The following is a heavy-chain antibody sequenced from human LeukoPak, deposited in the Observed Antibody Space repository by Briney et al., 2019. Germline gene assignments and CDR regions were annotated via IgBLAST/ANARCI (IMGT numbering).Heavy chain of an antibody. CDR2: MNPNSGNT. J-gene: IGHJ6*02. CDR1: GYTFTSYD. D-gene: IGHD3-10*01. V-gene: IGHV1-8*01. CDR3: ARSRHFDSGSYESLNYYYGMDV. Sequence: ASVKVSCKASGYTFTSYDINWVRQATGQGLEWMGWMNPNSGNTGYAQKFQGRVTMTRNTSISTAYMELSSLRSEDTAVYYCARSRHFDSGSYESLNYYYGMDVWGQGTTVTVSS.